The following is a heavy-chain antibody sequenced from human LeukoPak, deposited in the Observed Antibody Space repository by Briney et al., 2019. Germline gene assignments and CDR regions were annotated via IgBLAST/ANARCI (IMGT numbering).Heavy chain of an antibody. CDR2: TRFDDSYK. V-gene: IGHV3-30*02. Sequence: GGSLRLSCAASGFTFSSYSMNWVRQAPGKGPEWVAFTRFDDSYKAYGDSVKGRFTISRDNSKNTLYLQMNSLRAEDTAVYYCAKEGFGEFLDYWGQGTLVTVSS. J-gene: IGHJ4*02. D-gene: IGHD3-10*01. CDR1: GFTFSSYS. CDR3: AKEGFGEFLDY.